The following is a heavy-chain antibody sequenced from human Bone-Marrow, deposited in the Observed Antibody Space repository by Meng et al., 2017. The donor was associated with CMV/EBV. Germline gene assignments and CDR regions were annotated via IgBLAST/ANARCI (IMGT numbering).Heavy chain of an antibody. CDR1: GDSVSSNSAS. CDR3: ARKIFSKPFDF. V-gene: IGHV6-1*01. D-gene: IGHD3-9*01. Sequence: SETLSLTCAISGDSVSSNSASRNWIRQSPSRGLEWLGRTYYRSKWYNDYAVSVKSRMTINPDTSNNQFSLQLNSVTPDDTAVYYCARKIFSKPFDFWGQGTLVTVSS. CDR2: TYYRSKWYN. J-gene: IGHJ4*02.